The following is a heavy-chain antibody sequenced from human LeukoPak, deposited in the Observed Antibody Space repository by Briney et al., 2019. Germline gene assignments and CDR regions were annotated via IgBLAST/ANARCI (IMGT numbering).Heavy chain of an antibody. CDR1: GGTFSSYA. D-gene: IGHD2-2*01. CDR2: IIPIFGTA. J-gene: IGHJ4*02. Sequence: ASVKVSCKASGGTFSSYAMSWVRQAPGQGLEWMGRIIPIFGTANYAQKLQGRVTITTDESTSTAYMELSSLRSEDTAVYYCARVGCSSSSCLDYWGQGTLVTVSS. V-gene: IGHV1-69*05. CDR3: ARVGCSSSSCLDY.